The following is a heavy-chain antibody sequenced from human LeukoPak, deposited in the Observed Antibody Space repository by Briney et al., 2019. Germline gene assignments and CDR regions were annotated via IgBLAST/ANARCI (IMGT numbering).Heavy chain of an antibody. J-gene: IGHJ4*02. V-gene: IGHV1-3*01. CDR3: ARGGRGNPLGY. CDR2: INAGNGNT. D-gene: IGHD4-23*01. CDR1: GYTFTTYG. Sequence: EASVKVSCTASGYTFTTYGISWVRQAPGQRLEWMGWINAGNGNTKYSQKFQGRVTITRDTSASTAYMELSSLRSEDTAVYYCARGGRGNPLGYWGQGTLVTVSS.